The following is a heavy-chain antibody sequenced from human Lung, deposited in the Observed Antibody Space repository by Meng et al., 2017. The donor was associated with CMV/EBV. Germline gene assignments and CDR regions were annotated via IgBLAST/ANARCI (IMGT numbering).Heavy chain of an antibody. CDR1: GFSFSDYY. Sequence: GESXKISCAASGFSFSDYYMDWVRQAPEKGLEWVGRIRNKANSYTTEYAASVKGRLIISRDDSENSLNLQMNSLKTEDTAVYYCTRAVSYSGRSYFYSWGQGTXVTVSS. CDR3: TRAVSYSGRSYFYS. V-gene: IGHV3-72*01. J-gene: IGHJ4*02. D-gene: IGHD1-26*01. CDR2: IRNKANSYTT.